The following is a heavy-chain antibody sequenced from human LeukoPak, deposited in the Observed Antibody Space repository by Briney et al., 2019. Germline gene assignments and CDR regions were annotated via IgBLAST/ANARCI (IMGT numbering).Heavy chain of an antibody. CDR2: ISSSSGII. Sequence: PGGTLRLSCAASGFTFNYYEMNWVRLAPGKGLEWVSYISSSSGIIYYADSVKGRFTISRDNAKNSLHLQMSSLRAEDTARYYCARLHIRGYRYGFDFWGQGTLVTVSS. CDR3: ARLHIRGYRYGFDF. V-gene: IGHV3-48*03. CDR1: GFTFNYYE. D-gene: IGHD5-18*01. J-gene: IGHJ4*02.